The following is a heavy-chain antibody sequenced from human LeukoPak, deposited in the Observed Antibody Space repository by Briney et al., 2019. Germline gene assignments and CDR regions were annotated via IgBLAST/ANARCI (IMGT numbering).Heavy chain of an antibody. Sequence: GGSLRLSCAASAFTFSDSWMSWVRQAPGKGLEWVANINPDGSAQHYVDSVRGRFTISRDSARSLVYLQVNSLRAEDTAVYYCAKDFGTTGTPHFWGQGTLVTVSS. D-gene: IGHD1-1*01. CDR2: INPDGSAQ. J-gene: IGHJ4*02. CDR1: AFTFSDSW. V-gene: IGHV3-7*03. CDR3: AKDFGTTGTPHF.